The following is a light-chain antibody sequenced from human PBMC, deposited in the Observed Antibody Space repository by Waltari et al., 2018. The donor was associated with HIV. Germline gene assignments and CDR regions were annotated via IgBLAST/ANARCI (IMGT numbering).Light chain of an antibody. CDR1: SAIIGAGYD. Sequence: QSVLTQPPSVSGAPGQRVTISCTGSSAIIGAGYDLHWYQQLPGTAPKLLIYGNSNRPSGVPDRVSGSKSGTSASLAITGLQAEDEADYYCQSYDSSLSGSVFGGGTKLTVL. CDR2: GNS. V-gene: IGLV1-40*01. J-gene: IGLJ2*01. CDR3: QSYDSSLSGSV.